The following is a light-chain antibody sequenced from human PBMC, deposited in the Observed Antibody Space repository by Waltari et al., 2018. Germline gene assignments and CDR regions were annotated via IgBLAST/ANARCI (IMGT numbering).Light chain of an antibody. CDR1: QSIRSN. CDR2: GAS. V-gene: IGKV3-15*01. Sequence: EIVMMKSPATQSVFTGVRATLSCRASQSIRSNLAWYHHKPGKAPRLLIYGASTRSTGIPARFSGSGSGTEFTLTISCLQSEYFAVYFCQQYDNWLGTFGQGTKVEIK. J-gene: IGKJ1*01. CDR3: QQYDNWLGT.